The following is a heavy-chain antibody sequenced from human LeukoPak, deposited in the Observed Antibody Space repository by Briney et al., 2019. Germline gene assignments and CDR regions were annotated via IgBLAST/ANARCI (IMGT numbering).Heavy chain of an antibody. V-gene: IGHV3-48*01. CDR3: ARLLSGWYLADY. J-gene: IGHJ4*02. Sequence: GGSLRLSCAASGFTFSNYNMFWARQAPGKGLEWVSYITSSSNTVHYADSVKGRFTLSRDNAKSSLYLQMNSLRAEDAAIYYCARLLSGWYLADYWGQGTLVTVSS. CDR2: ITSSSNTV. CDR1: GFTFSNYN. D-gene: IGHD6-19*01.